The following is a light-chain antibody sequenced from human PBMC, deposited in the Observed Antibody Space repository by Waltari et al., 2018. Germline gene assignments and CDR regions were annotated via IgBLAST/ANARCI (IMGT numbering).Light chain of an antibody. Sequence: EVVMTQSPVTLSVSPGERATLSCRASQSVSNNLAWYQHKPGQAPRLVMYDASTRASGLPARFSGTGSGREFTLTINSLQSEDVAIYYCQQYSNWPPWTFGQGNTVEIK. CDR2: DAS. CDR1: QSVSNN. J-gene: IGKJ1*01. V-gene: IGKV3-15*01. CDR3: QQYSNWPPWT.